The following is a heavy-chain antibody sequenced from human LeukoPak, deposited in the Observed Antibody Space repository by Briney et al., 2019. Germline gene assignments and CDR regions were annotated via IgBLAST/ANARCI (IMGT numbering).Heavy chain of an antibody. CDR1: GFTFSSYA. V-gene: IGHV3-30*04. J-gene: IGHJ6*03. CDR2: ISFDGSDK. D-gene: IGHD2-15*01. Sequence: PGRSLRLSCAASGFTFSSYAMHWVRQAPGKGLEWVALISFDGSDKYYADSVKGRCTISRDNSKNTLYLQMNSLRAEDTAIYYCAKNGDRGAYCTGGTCYPYFYYYMDVWGKGTTVTI. CDR3: AKNGDRGAYCTGGTCYPYFYYYMDV.